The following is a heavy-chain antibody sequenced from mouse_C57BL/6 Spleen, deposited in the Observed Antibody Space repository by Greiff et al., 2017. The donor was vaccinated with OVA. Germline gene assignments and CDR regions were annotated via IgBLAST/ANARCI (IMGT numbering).Heavy chain of an antibody. Sequence: EVQGVESGGGLVKPGGSLKLSCAASGFTFSSYAMSWVRQTPEKRLEWVATISDGGSYTYYPDNVKGRFTISRDNAKNTLYLQMSHLKSEDTAMYYFARDGDYGSSYHWYFDVWGTGTTVTVSS. D-gene: IGHD1-1*01. CDR3: ARDGDYGSSYHWYFDV. J-gene: IGHJ1*03. CDR1: GFTFSSYA. CDR2: ISDGGSYT. V-gene: IGHV5-4*01.